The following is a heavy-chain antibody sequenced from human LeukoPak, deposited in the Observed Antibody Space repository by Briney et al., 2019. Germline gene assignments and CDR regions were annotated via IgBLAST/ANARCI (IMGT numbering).Heavy chain of an antibody. D-gene: IGHD3-10*01. J-gene: IGHJ4*02. V-gene: IGHV3-48*02. Sequence: AGGSLRLSCVDSGFTFSTSSMSWVRQAPGKGLEWVSYIDRNSATIYYADSVRGRFTISRDNAENSLHLQMNSLTDGDTAVYYCARAPMVRGVITAFDQWGQGTLVTVRS. CDR1: GFTFSTSS. CDR3: ARAPMVRGVITAFDQ. CDR2: IDRNSATI.